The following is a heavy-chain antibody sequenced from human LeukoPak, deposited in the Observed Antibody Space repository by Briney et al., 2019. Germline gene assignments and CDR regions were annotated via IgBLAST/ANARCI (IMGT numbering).Heavy chain of an antibody. Sequence: GGSLRLSCAASGFTFSSYAMSWVRQAPGKGLEWVSAISGSGGSTYYADSVKGRFTISRDNSKNTLYLQMNSLRAEDTAVYYCARERGPWLSGGSSGWFDPWGQGTLVTVSS. D-gene: IGHD2-15*01. CDR2: ISGSGGST. CDR1: GFTFSSYA. J-gene: IGHJ5*02. V-gene: IGHV3-23*01. CDR3: ARERGPWLSGGSSGWFDP.